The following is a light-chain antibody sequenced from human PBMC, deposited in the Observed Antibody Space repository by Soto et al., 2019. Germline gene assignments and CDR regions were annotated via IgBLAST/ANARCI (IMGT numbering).Light chain of an antibody. CDR3: QSYDSSLSVFYV. V-gene: IGLV1-40*01. J-gene: IGLJ1*01. Sequence: QAVVTQPPSVSGAPGQRVTISCTGSSSNIGAGYDVHWYQQLPGTAPKLLIYGNSNRPSGVPDRFSGSKSGTSASLAITGLQVEDEADYYCQSYDSSLSVFYVFGTGTKVTVL. CDR1: SSNIGAGYD. CDR2: GNS.